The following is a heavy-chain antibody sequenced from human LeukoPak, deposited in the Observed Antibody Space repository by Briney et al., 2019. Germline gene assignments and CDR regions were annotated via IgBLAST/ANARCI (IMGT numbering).Heavy chain of an antibody. CDR3: ARVQRYDFWSGFDY. V-gene: IGHV4-61*02. Sequence: PSETLSLTCTVSGGSISSGSYYWSWIRQPAGKGLEWIGRIYTSGSTNYNPSLKSRVTISVDTSKNQFSLKLSSVTAADTAVYYCARVQRYDFWSGFDYWGQGTLVAVSS. J-gene: IGHJ4*02. CDR1: GGSISSGSYY. D-gene: IGHD3-3*01. CDR2: IYTSGST.